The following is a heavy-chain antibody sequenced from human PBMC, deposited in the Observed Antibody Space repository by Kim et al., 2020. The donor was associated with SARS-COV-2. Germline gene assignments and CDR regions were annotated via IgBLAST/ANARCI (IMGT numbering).Heavy chain of an antibody. J-gene: IGHJ4*02. D-gene: IGHD3-9*01. CDR1: GYTFTSYC. Sequence: ASVKVSCKASGYTFTSYCISWVRQAPGQGLEWMGWISAYNGNTNYAQKLQGRVTMTTDTSTSTAYMELRSLRSDDTAVYYCARDIGDYYDILTAETFDYWGQGTLVTVSS. V-gene: IGHV1-18*04. CDR3: ARDIGDYYDILTAETFDY. CDR2: ISAYNGNT.